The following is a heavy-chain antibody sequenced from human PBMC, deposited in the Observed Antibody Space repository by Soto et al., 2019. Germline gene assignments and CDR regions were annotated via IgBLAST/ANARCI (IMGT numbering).Heavy chain of an antibody. J-gene: IGHJ4*02. CDR3: ARSVQWLQLDFDY. Sequence: PGGSLRLSCAASGFTFSDYYMSWIRQAPGKGLEWVSYISSSGSTIYYADSVKGRFTISRDNAKNSLYLQMNSLRAEDTAVYYCARSVQWLQLDFDYWGQGTLVTVSS. CDR2: ISSSGSTI. D-gene: IGHD6-19*01. CDR1: GFTFSDYY. V-gene: IGHV3-11*01.